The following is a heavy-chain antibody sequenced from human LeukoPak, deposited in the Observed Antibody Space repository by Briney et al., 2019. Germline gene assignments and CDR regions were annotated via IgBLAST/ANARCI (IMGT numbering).Heavy chain of an antibody. CDR3: ATDRDAGLGYCSGGSCSFFDY. J-gene: IGHJ4*02. CDR1: GGSISSSSYY. V-gene: IGHV4-39*07. Sequence: SVTLSLTCTVSGGSISSSSYYWGWIRQPPGKGLEWIGSIYYSGSTYYNPSLNSRVTISVDTSKNQFSLKLSSVTAADTAVYYCATDRDAGLGYCSGGSCSFFDYWGQGTLVTVSS. CDR2: IYYSGST. D-gene: IGHD2-15*01.